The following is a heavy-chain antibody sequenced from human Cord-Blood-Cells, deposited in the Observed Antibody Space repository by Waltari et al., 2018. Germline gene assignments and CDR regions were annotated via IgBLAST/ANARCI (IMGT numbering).Heavy chain of an antibody. CDR1: GGSISSYY. D-gene: IGHD3-10*01. J-gene: IGHJ1*01. V-gene: IGHV4-59*01. CDR2: IYYSGST. CDR3: ARDDGSRDFQH. Sequence: QVQLQESVPGLVKPSETLSLTCTVSGGSISSYYCSWIRQPPGKGLEWIGYIYYSGSTNYNPSLKSRVTISVDTSKNQFSLKLSSVTAADTAVYYCARDDGSRDFQHWGQGTLVTVSS.